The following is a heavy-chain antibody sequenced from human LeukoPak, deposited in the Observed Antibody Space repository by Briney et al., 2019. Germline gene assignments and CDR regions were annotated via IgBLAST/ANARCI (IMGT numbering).Heavy chain of an antibody. CDR3: AREKYGGSNDY. J-gene: IGHJ4*02. Sequence: PSETQSLTCAVSGGSISGYYWSWIRQPPGKGLEWIGYIYYSGISNYNPSLKSRVTISVDTSNNQFSLRLSSVTAADTAMYYCAREKYGGSNDYWGQGTLVTVSS. CDR2: IYYSGIS. V-gene: IGHV4-59*01. CDR1: GGSISGYY. D-gene: IGHD1-26*01.